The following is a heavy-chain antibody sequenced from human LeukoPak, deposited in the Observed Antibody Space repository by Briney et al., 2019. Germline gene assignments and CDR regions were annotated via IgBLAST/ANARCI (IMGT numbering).Heavy chain of an antibody. CDR2: IYSGGST. CDR1: KFTVSSKY. CDR3: ASLYYGGNNFDY. Sequence: PGGSLRLSCAASKFTVSSKYMSWVSQAPGKGLEWVSVIYSGGSTHYADSVKGRFTISRDNSKNTLYLQMNSLRAEDTAVYYCASLYYGGNNFDYWGQGTLVTVSS. V-gene: IGHV3-66*01. J-gene: IGHJ4*02. D-gene: IGHD4-23*01.